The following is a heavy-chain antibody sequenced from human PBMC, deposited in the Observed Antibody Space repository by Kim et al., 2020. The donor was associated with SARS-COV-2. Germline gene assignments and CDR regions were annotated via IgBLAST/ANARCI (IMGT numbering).Heavy chain of an antibody. D-gene: IGHD3-9*01. Sequence: GGSLRLSCAASGFTFSSYAMSWVRQAPGKGLEWVSAISGSGGSTYYADSVKGRFTISRDNSKNTLYLQMNSLRAEDTAVYYCAKDHGLRYFDWLSLPFRNWGQGTLVTVSS. V-gene: IGHV3-23*01. CDR1: GFTFSSYA. CDR2: ISGSGGST. CDR3: AKDHGLRYFDWLSLPFRN. J-gene: IGHJ4*02.